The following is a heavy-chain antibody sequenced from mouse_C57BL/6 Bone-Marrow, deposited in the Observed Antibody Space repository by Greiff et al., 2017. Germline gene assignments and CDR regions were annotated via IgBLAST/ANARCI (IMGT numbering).Heavy chain of an antibody. D-gene: IGHD1-1*01. CDR3: ARFYYGSHFAY. V-gene: IGHV2-9-1*01. CDR1: GFSLTSYA. CDR2: ICTGGGT. Sequence: QVQLQQSGPGLVAPSQSLSITCTVSGFSLTSYAISWVRPPPGKGLEWLGVICTGGGTNYNSALKSRLSISKNNSKSQDYLKRSRLQTDNTDRYYCARFYYGSHFAYWGQGTLVTVSA. J-gene: IGHJ3*01.